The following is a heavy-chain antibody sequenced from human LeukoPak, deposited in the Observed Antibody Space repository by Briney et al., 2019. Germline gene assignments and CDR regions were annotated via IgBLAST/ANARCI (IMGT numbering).Heavy chain of an antibody. CDR1: GFTFSSYS. Sequence: PGGSLRLSCAASGFTFSSYSMIWVRQAPGKGLEWVSCVSSSSSYINYADSVKGRFTISRDNSKNTLYLQMNSLRAEDTAVYYCARARLVVVTNYYYYYMDVWGKGTTVTVSS. V-gene: IGHV3-21*01. J-gene: IGHJ6*03. CDR3: ARARLVVVTNYYYYYMDV. CDR2: VSSSSSYI. D-gene: IGHD3-22*01.